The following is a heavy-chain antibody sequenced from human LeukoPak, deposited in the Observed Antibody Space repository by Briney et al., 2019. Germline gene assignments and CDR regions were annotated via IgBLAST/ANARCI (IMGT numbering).Heavy chain of an antibody. Sequence: ASVKVSCKASGYTFTCYYMHWVRQAPGQGLEWMGWINPNSGGTNYAQKFQGRVTMTRDTSISTAYMELSRLRSDDTAVYYCARASPRITSLSYMDVWGKGTTVTVSS. J-gene: IGHJ6*03. V-gene: IGHV1-2*02. CDR3: ARASPRITSLSYMDV. D-gene: IGHD1-14*01. CDR1: GYTFTCYY. CDR2: INPNSGGT.